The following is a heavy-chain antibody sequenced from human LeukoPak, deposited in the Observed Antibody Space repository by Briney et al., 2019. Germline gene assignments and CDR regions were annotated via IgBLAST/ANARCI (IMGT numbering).Heavy chain of an antibody. V-gene: IGHV1-69*13. CDR1: GGTFNSYA. J-gene: IGHJ3*02. CDR2: IIPIFGTA. CDR3: AREPTTPNDAFDI. D-gene: IGHD4-17*01. Sequence: SVKVSCKASGGTFNSYATSWVRQAPGQGLEWMGGIIPIFGTANYAQKFQGRVTITADESTSTAYMELSSLRSEDTAVYYCAREPTTPNDAFDIWGQGTMVTVSS.